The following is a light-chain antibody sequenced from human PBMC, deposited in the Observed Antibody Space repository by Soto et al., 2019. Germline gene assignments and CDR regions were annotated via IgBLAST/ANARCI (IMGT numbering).Light chain of an antibody. Sequence: QAVVTQPPSVSGAPGQRVTISCTGSSSNIGAGYDVHWYQQIPGTAPKLLIYGNSNRPSGVPDRFSGSKSGTSASLAITGLQAEDEADYYCQSYDSSLSALFGGGTKLTVL. J-gene: IGLJ3*02. CDR2: GNS. CDR1: SSNIGAGYD. V-gene: IGLV1-40*01. CDR3: QSYDSSLSAL.